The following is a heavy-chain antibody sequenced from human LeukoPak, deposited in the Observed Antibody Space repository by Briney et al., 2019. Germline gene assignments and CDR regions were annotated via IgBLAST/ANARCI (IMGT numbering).Heavy chain of an antibody. Sequence: PGGSLRLSCAASGFTFSSYAMSWVRQAPGKGLEWVAVVSYDGSNKYYADSVKGRFTISRDNSKNTLSLQMSSLRAEDTAVYYCAKAETMTQRGYFDYWGQGTLVTVSS. V-gene: IGHV3-30*18. D-gene: IGHD1-1*01. CDR3: AKAETMTQRGYFDY. J-gene: IGHJ4*02. CDR2: VSYDGSNK. CDR1: GFTFSSYA.